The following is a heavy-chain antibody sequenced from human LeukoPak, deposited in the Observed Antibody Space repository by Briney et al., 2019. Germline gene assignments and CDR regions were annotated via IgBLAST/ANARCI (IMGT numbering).Heavy chain of an antibody. D-gene: IGHD2/OR15-2a*01. CDR3: ARQISDYYYYYMDV. CDR2: IYDSENE. V-gene: IGHV4-59*04. CDR1: GGSISSYY. Sequence: SETLSLTCTVSGGSISSYYWSWIRQPPGKGLEWIGTIYDSENEFHNPSLNTRVTISADTSKNQFSLKLNSVTAADTAIYYCARQISDYYYYYMDVWGEGITVTVSS. J-gene: IGHJ6*03.